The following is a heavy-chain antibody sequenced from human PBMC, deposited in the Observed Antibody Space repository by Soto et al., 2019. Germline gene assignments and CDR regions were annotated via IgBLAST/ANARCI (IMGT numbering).Heavy chain of an antibody. Sequence: PGGSLRLSCAASGFTFSGSAMRWVRQASGKGLEWVGRIRSKANSYATAYAASVKGRFTISRDDSKNTAYLQMNSLKTEDTAVYYCTRHDPSSIAAAGAFDYWGQGTLVTVSS. D-gene: IGHD6-13*01. V-gene: IGHV3-73*01. CDR3: TRHDPSSIAAAGAFDY. J-gene: IGHJ4*02. CDR1: GFTFSGSA. CDR2: IRSKANSYAT.